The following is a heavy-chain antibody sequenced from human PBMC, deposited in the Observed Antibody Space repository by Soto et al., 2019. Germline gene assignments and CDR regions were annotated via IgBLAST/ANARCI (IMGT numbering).Heavy chain of an antibody. V-gene: IGHV3-30*04. CDR1: GFMFSAYA. D-gene: IGHD6-19*01. J-gene: IGHJ4*01. CDR2: ISYEGTNK. CDR3: ARDPSPYASGWYGIDF. Sequence: SLRLSCAASGFMFSAYAMLWVRQAPGKELEWVAAISYEGTNKYYADSIKGRFTIARDNSANTLFLQVNSLRREDTAMYYCARDPSPYASGWYGIDFWGHGTLVTVSS.